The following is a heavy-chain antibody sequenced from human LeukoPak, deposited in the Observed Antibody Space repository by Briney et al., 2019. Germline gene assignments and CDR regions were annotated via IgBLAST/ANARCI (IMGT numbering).Heavy chain of an antibody. D-gene: IGHD3-3*01. CDR1: GYSFSSYW. CDR3: ARREGNYDIWSGYHRDAFDI. V-gene: IGHV5-51*01. CDR2: IFPGDSDI. J-gene: IGHJ3*02. Sequence: GESLKISCKGSGYSFSSYWIAWVRQMPGKGLEWMGIIFPGDSDIRYGPSFQDQVTISVDKSINTAYLQWSSLKASDTAMYYCARREGNYDIWSGYHRDAFDIWGQGTMITVSS.